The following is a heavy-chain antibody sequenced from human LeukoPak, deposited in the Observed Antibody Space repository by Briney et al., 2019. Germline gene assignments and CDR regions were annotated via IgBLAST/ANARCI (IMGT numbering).Heavy chain of an antibody. D-gene: IGHD2-21*01. CDR2: IYKDGST. CDR3: ARDPGSINGLDV. CDR1: GFTVSTNY. V-gene: IGHV3-66*01. J-gene: IGHJ6*02. Sequence: AGGSLRLSCAASGFTVSTNYMNWVRQAPGKGLEWVSVIYKDGSTYYADSVKGRFTVSRDNSKNTLYLQMNSLRGEDTAVYYCARDPGSINGLDVWGQGTTVTVSS.